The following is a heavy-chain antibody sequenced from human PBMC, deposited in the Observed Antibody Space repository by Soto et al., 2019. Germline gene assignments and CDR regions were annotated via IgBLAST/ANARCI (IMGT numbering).Heavy chain of an antibody. V-gene: IGHV4-59*11. J-gene: IGHJ6*02. Sequence: KPSETLSLSCTVSGGSISGHYWSGIRQHPGKGLEWIGYMYNTGSTVYNPSFKSRVTISVDTSKNQFSLKLNSVTAADTAVYYCARDLWGYCGTDCYPLDVWGQGTTVTVSS. D-gene: IGHD2-21*02. CDR1: GGSISGHY. CDR2: MYNTGST. CDR3: ARDLWGYCGTDCYPLDV.